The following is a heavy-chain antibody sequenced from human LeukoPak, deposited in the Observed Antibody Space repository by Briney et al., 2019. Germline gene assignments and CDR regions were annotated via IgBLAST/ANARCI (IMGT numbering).Heavy chain of an antibody. D-gene: IGHD6-13*01. CDR3: ARQRSGSWGGFDY. V-gene: IGHV1-69*05. CDR2: IIPIFGTA. J-gene: IGHJ4*02. Sequence: ASVKVSXKASGGTFSSYAISWVRQAPGQGLEWMGGIIPIFGTANYAQKFQGRVTITTDESTSTAYMELSSLRSEDTAVYYCARQRSGSWGGFDYWGQGTLVTVSS. CDR1: GGTFSSYA.